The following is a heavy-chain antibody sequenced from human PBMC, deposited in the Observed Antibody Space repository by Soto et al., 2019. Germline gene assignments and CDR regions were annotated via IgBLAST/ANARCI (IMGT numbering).Heavy chain of an antibody. V-gene: IGHV4-39*01. CDR1: GGSISSSSYY. CDR2: IYYSGST. J-gene: IGHJ6*02. Sequence: SETLSLTCTVSGGSISSSSYYWGWIRQPPGKGLEWIGSIYYSGSTYYNPSLKSRVTISVDTSKNQFSLKLSSVTAADTAVYYCARHDSSSSYYYYGMDVWGQGTKVTVSS. CDR3: ARHDSSSSYYYYGMDV. D-gene: IGHD6-6*01.